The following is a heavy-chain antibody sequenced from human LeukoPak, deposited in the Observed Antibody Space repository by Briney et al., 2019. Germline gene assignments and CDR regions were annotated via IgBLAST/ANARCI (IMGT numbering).Heavy chain of an antibody. CDR3: ARVLPVLPHFDY. Sequence: SETLSLTCTVSGGSMSTYYWSWIRQPPGKGLEWIGYIYYSGNTNYNPSLKSRVTISVDTSKNQFSLKLSSVTAADTAVYYCARVLPVLPHFDYWGQGTLVTVSS. D-gene: IGHD2-15*01. CDR1: GGSMSTYY. CDR2: IYYSGNT. V-gene: IGHV4-59*01. J-gene: IGHJ4*02.